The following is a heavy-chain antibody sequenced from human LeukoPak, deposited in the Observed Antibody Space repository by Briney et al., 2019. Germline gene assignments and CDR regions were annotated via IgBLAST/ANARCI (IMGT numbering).Heavy chain of an antibody. V-gene: IGHV4-34*01. CDR3: ARVGQWLAHNWFDP. Sequence: SETLSLTCAVYGGSFSGYYWSWNRQPPGKGLEWIGEINHSGSTNYNPSLKSRVTISVDTSKNQFSLKLSSVTAADTAVYYCARVGQWLAHNWFDPWGQGTLVTVSS. CDR1: GGSFSGYY. D-gene: IGHD6-19*01. J-gene: IGHJ5*02. CDR2: INHSGST.